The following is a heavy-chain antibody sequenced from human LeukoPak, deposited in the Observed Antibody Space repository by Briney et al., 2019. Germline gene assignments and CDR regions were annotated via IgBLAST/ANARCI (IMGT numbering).Heavy chain of an antibody. CDR3: ARVVPAAIVPAEYFQH. CDR2: IDWDDDK. D-gene: IGHD2-2*01. CDR1: GFSLSTSGMC. Sequence: SGPALVKPTQTLTLTCTFSGFSLSTSGMCVSWVRQPPGKALEWLALIDWDDDKYYSTSLKTRLTISKDTSKNQVVLTMTNMDPVDTATYYCARVVPAAIVPAEYFQHWGQGTLVTVSS. V-gene: IGHV2-70*20. J-gene: IGHJ1*01.